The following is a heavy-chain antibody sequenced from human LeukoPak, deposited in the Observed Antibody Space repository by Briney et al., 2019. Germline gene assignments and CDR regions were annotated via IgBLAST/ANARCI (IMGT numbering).Heavy chain of an antibody. CDR1: GGSISSYY. D-gene: IGHD3-10*01. J-gene: IGHJ4*02. CDR3: ARGGPSGVTDY. V-gene: IGHV4-59*08. CDR2: IYYSGST. Sequence: SETLSLTCTVSGGSISSYYWSWIRQPPGKGLEWIGYIYYSGSTNYNPSLKSRVTISVDTSKNQFSLKLSSVTAADTAVYYCARGGPSGVTDYWGQGTLVTVSS.